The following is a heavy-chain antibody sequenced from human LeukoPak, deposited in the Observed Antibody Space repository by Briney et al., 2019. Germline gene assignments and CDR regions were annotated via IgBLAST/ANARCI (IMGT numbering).Heavy chain of an antibody. CDR3: ARGSGAIFGVVIRD. D-gene: IGHD3-3*01. CDR2: IYYSGST. J-gene: IGHJ4*02. CDR1: GGSISSYY. Sequence: SETLSLTCTVSGGSISSYYWSWIRQPPGKGLEWIGYIYYSGSTNYNPSLKSRVTISVDTSKNQFSLKLSSVTAADTAVYYCARGSGAIFGVVIRDWGQGTLVTVSS. V-gene: IGHV4-59*12.